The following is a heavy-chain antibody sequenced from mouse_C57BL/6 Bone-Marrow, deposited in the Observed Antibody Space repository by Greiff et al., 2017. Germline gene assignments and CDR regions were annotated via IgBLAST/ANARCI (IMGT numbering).Heavy chain of an antibody. CDR2: IDPEDGET. CDR3: IRSLIYYGTNY. J-gene: IGHJ2*01. CDR1: GFNIKDYY. V-gene: IGHV14-2*01. Sequence: EVQLQQSGAELVKPGASVKLSCTASGFNIKDYYIHWVKQRTEQGLEWIGRIDPEDGETKYAPKFQDKATITADTSSNTASLQLSSLTSEDTAVYYCIRSLIYYGTNYWGQGTTLTVSS. D-gene: IGHD1-1*01.